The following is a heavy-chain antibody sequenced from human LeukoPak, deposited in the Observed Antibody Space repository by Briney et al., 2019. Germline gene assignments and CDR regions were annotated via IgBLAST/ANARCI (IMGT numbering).Heavy chain of an antibody. Sequence: GRSLRLSCAASGFTFGSYGMHWVRQAPGKGLEWVAVISYDGSNKYYADSVKGRFTISRDNSKNTLYLQMNSLRAEDTAVYYCAKDYLEIAEKYYYDSSGYLDYWGQGTLVTVSS. J-gene: IGHJ4*02. CDR3: AKDYLEIAEKYYYDSSGYLDY. CDR2: ISYDGSNK. CDR1: GFTFGSYG. D-gene: IGHD3-22*01. V-gene: IGHV3-30*18.